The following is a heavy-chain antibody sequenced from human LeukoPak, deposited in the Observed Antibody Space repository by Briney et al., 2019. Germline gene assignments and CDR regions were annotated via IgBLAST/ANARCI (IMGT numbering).Heavy chain of an antibody. Sequence: GGSLRLSCGASGFTLSSSGMHWVRQAPGKGLEWVSYIWYDGSNKYYADSVKGRFTISRDNSKNTLYLQMDSLRAEDTALYFCARGTQWIQLGNWFDPWGQGTLVTVSS. J-gene: IGHJ5*02. V-gene: IGHV3-33*01. D-gene: IGHD5-18*01. CDR1: GFTLSSSG. CDR3: ARGTQWIQLGNWFDP. CDR2: IWYDGSNK.